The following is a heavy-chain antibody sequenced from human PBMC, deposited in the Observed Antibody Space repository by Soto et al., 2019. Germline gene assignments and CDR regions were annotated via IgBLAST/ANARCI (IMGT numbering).Heavy chain of an antibody. J-gene: IGHJ4*02. V-gene: IGHV3-33*01. D-gene: IGHD3-16*01. CDR3: ARDNPWGYFDY. CDR2: IWYDGSNK. CDR1: GFTFSSYG. Sequence: TGGSLRLSCAASGFTFSSYGMHWVRQAPGKGLEWVAVIWYDGSNKYYADSVKGRFTISRDNSKNTLYLQMNSLRAEDTAVYYCARDNPWGYFDYWGQGTLVTVSS.